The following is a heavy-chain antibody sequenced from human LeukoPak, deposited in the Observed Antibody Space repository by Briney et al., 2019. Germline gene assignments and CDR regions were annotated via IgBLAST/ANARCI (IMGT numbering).Heavy chain of an antibody. V-gene: IGHV4-30-2*01. CDR3: ARVAGIEGDYYFDY. Sequence: SQTLSLTCAVSGGSISSGGYSWSWIRQPPGKGLEWIGYIYHSGGTYYNPSLKSRVTISVDRSKNRFSLKLSSVTAADTAVYYCARVAGIEGDYYFDYWGQGTLVTVSS. CDR1: GGSISSGGYS. J-gene: IGHJ4*02. CDR2: IYHSGGT. D-gene: IGHD2-21*02.